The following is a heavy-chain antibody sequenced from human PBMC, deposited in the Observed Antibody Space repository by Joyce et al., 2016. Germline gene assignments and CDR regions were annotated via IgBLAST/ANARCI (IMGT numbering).Heavy chain of an antibody. CDR1: GFAFSGHW. D-gene: IGHD1-26*01. CDR3: ARVAWFSESTGDLDH. V-gene: IGHV3-74*01. Sequence: DGQLVESGGGLVQPGGSLRLSCAASGFAFSGHWMHWVRQAPGKGIVWISSINTEEHKTRYEDTVKDRFTISRDNARNTLYLQLNSLRAEDTALYYWARVAWFSESTGDLDHWGQGTLVTVSS. CDR2: INTEEHKT. J-gene: IGHJ4*02.